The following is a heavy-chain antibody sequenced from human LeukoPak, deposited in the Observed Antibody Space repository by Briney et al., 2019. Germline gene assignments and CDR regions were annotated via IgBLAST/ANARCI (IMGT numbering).Heavy chain of an antibody. CDR3: ARDSCSSTSCYSDYYFGMDV. Sequence: SETLSLTCTVSGGSIRNYYWTWIRQSPGKGLEWIGYIFYNGSTNYNPSLKSRVTKSLDTSKNLFSLKVSSVTAADTAVYYCARDSCSSTSCYSDYYFGMDVWGQGTTVTVSS. CDR1: GGSIRNYY. J-gene: IGHJ6*02. CDR2: IFYNGST. D-gene: IGHD2-2*01. V-gene: IGHV4-59*01.